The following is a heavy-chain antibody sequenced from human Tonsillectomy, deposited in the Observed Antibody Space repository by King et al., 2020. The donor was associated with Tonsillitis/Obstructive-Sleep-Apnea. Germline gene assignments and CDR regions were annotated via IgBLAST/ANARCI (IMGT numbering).Heavy chain of an antibody. D-gene: IGHD3-3*01. V-gene: IGHV3-15*01. CDR1: GFTFSNAW. CDR3: TTVSSRSD. CDR2: IKSKTDGGKT. J-gene: IGHJ4*02. Sequence: VQLVESGGGLVKPGGSLRLSCAASGFTFSNAWMSWVRQAPGKGLEWVGRIKSKTDGGKTDYAAPVKGRFTISREDSKNTLYLQMSSLKTEDTAVYYCTTVSSRSDWGQGTLVTVSS.